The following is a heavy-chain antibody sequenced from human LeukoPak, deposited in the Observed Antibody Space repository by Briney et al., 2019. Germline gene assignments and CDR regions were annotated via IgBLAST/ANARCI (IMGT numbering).Heavy chain of an antibody. J-gene: IGHJ4*02. Sequence: PSQTLSLTCTVSGGSISSGSYYWSWIRQPAGKGLEWIGRIYTSGSTNYNPSLKSRVTISVDTSKNQFSLKLSSVTAADTAVYYCARGGAARPDYWGQGTLVTVSS. CDR1: GGSISSGSYY. CDR3: ARGGAARPDY. D-gene: IGHD6-6*01. CDR2: IYTSGST. V-gene: IGHV4-61*02.